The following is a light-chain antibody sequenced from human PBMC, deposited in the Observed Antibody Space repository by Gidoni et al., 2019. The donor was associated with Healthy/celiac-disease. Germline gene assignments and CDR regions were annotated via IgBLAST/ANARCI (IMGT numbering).Light chain of an antibody. CDR1: QSVSSSY. CDR3: QQTRA. J-gene: IGKJ4*01. Sequence: EIVLTQSPGTLSLSPGERATLSCRASQSVSSSYLAWYQQKPGQAPRLLIYGASSRATGIPDRFSGSGSGTDFTLTISRLEPEDFAVYYCQQTRACXGXTKVEIK. CDR2: GAS. V-gene: IGKV3-20*01.